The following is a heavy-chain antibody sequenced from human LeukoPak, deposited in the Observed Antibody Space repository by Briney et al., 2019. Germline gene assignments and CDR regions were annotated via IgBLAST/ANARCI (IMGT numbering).Heavy chain of an antibody. CDR1: GFTFSSYG. Sequence: GRSLRLSCAASGFTFSSYGMQWVRQAPGKGLEWVAVISYDGSNKYYADSVKGRFTISRDNSKNTLYLQMNSLRAEDTAVYYCARDWSGDDYWGQGTLVTVSS. CDR3: ARDWSGDDY. D-gene: IGHD3-3*01. J-gene: IGHJ4*02. CDR2: ISYDGSNK. V-gene: IGHV3-30*03.